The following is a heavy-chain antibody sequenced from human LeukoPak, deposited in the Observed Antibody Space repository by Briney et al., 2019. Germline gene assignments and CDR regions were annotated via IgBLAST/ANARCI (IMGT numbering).Heavy chain of an antibody. CDR1: GFTFSSYS. CDR3: AREDWFDP. V-gene: IGHV3-21*01. Sequence: GGSLRLSCAASGFTFSSYSMNWVRQAPGKGLEWVSSISSSRSYIYCADSVKGRFTISRDNAKNSLYLQMNSLRAEDTAVYYCAREDWFDPWGQGTLVTVSS. CDR2: ISSSRSYI. J-gene: IGHJ5*02.